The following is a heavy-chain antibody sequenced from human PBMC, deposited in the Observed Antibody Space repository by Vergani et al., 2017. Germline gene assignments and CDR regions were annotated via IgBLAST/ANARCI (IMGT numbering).Heavy chain of an antibody. CDR3: AREIQDYYDSSGYYSTSRYFDL. J-gene: IGHJ2*01. CDR2: ISYDGSNK. CDR1: GFTFSSYG. Sequence: QVQLVESGGGVVQPGRSLRLSCAASGFTFSSYGMHWVRQAPGKGLEWVAVISYDGSNKYYADSVKGRFTISRDNAKNSLYLQMNSLRAEDTAVYYCAREIQDYYDSSGYYSTSRYFDLWGRGTLVTVSS. D-gene: IGHD3-22*01. V-gene: IGHV3-30*03.